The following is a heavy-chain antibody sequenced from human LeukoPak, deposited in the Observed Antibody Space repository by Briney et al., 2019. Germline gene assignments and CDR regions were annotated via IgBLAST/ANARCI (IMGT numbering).Heavy chain of an antibody. Sequence: KSGGSLRLSCTASGFTFGDYAMSWFRQAPGKGLEWVGFIRSKAYGGTTEYAASVKGRFTISRDDSKSIAYLQMNSLKTEDTAVYYCTRSEVTTAPGNFDYWGQGTLVTVSS. CDR3: TRSEVTTAPGNFDY. CDR1: GFTFGDYA. D-gene: IGHD4-17*01. V-gene: IGHV3-49*05. CDR2: IRSKAYGGTT. J-gene: IGHJ4*02.